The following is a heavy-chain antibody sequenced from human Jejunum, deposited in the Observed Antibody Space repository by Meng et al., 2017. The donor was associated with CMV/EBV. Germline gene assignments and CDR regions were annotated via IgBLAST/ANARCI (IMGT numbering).Heavy chain of an antibody. CDR3: ARALPYYYDSSGPYNWFDP. CDR2: IYYGGST. CDR1: SSSYY. V-gene: IGHV4-39*07. D-gene: IGHD3-22*01. J-gene: IGHJ5*02. Sequence: SSSYYWGWIRQPPGMGLEWIASIYYGGSTYYNPSLKSRVSTSVDTSKNQFSLKLSSVTAADTAVYYCARALPYYYDSSGPYNWFDPWGQGTLVTVSS.